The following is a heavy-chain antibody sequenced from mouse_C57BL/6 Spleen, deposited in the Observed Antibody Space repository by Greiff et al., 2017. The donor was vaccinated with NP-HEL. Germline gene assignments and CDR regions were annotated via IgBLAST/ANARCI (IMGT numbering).Heavy chain of an antibody. D-gene: IGHD6-1*01. Sequence: EVKLVESGPGMVKPSQSLSLTCTVTGYSITSGYDWHWIRHFPGNKLEWMGYISYSGSTNYNPSLKSRISITHDTSKNHFFLKLNSVTTEDTATYYCARDLNLGAMDYWGQGTSVTVSS. J-gene: IGHJ4*01. CDR1: GYSITSGYD. V-gene: IGHV3-1*01. CDR2: ISYSGST. CDR3: ARDLNLGAMDY.